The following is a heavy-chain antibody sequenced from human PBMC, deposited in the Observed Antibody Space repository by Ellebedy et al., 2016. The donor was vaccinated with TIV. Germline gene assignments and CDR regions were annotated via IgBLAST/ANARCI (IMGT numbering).Heavy chain of an antibody. D-gene: IGHD1-26*01. CDR1: GYTFTSYY. CDR2: INPSGGST. V-gene: IGHV1-46*01. J-gene: IGHJ4*02. Sequence: AASVKVSCKASGYTFTSYYMHWVRQAPGQGLEWMGIINPSGGSTSYAQKFQGRVTMTRDTSTSTVYMELSSLRSEDTAVYYCARVSGSYYKSSSSAYFDYWGQGTLVTVSS. CDR3: ARVSGSYYKSSSSAYFDY.